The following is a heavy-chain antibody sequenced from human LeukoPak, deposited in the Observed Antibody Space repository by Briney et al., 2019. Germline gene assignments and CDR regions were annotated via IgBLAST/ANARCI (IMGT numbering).Heavy chain of an antibody. CDR1: STYGRRHY. V-gene: IGHV4-59*02. CDR3: ARRDGDNYDFDY. D-gene: IGHD5-24*01. J-gene: IGHJ4*02. Sequence: LETLAPTCTVASTYGRRHYFRWTGQSPGGELYRLGYGFYIGRTNYNPSLGSRVAISLDTSKNQFSLRLTAVTAADTAVYYCARRDGDNYDFDYWGQGILVTVSS. CDR2: GFYIGRT.